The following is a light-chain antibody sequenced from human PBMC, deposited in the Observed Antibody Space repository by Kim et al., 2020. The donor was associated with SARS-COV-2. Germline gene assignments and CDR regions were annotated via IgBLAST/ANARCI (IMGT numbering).Light chain of an antibody. J-gene: IGLJ2*01. CDR1: SLRTYY. V-gene: IGLV3-19*01. CDR2: GKN. CDR3: NSRDNSGDRVL. Sequence: SSELTQDPAVSVALGQTVRITCQGDSLRTYYASWYQQKPGQAPILVIYGKNNRPSGIPDRFSGSSSGNTASLTVTGAQAVDEADYYCNSRDNSGDRVLFG.